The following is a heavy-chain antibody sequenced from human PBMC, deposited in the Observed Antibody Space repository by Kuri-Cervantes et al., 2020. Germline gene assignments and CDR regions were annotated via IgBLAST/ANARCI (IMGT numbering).Heavy chain of an antibody. D-gene: IGHD1-26*01. V-gene: IGHV1-69*05. J-gene: IGHJ4*02. CDR2: IIPIFGTA. CDR1: GGTFSSYA. CDR3: ARGTNSGSYDEFDY. Sequence: SVKVSCKASGGTFSSYAISWVRQAPGQGLEWMGGIIPIFGTANYAQKFQGRVTITTDESTSTAYMELSSLRSEDTAVYHCARGTNSGSYDEFDYWGQGTLVTVSS.